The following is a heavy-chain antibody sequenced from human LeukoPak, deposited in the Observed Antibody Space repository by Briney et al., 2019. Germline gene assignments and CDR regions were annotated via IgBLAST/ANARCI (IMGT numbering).Heavy chain of an antibody. D-gene: IGHD3-22*01. V-gene: IGHV3-74*01. Sequence: GGSLRLSCAASGFIFSSYWMHWVRHAPGKGLAWVSRINTDGSSTSYADSVKGRFTISRDNSKNSLYLQMNSLRVEDTALYYCAKDTDSSGYYSGYFDYWGQGTLVTVSS. CDR1: GFIFSSYW. CDR3: AKDTDSSGYYSGYFDY. CDR2: INTDGSST. J-gene: IGHJ4*02.